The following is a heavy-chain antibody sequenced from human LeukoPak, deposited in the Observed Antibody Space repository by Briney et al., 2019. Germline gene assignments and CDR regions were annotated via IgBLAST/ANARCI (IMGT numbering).Heavy chain of an antibody. CDR1: GFTFNDYT. Sequence: GGSLRLSCAASGFTFNDYTMHWVRQAPGKGLEWVSGITWNSGDRDYADSVKGRFTISRDNAKNSLYLQMNSLTAEDTALYYCAKPRTTSSGWYHFDYWGQGTLVSVSS. CDR3: AKPRTTSSGWYHFDY. V-gene: IGHV3-9*01. D-gene: IGHD6-19*01. J-gene: IGHJ4*02. CDR2: ITWNSGDR.